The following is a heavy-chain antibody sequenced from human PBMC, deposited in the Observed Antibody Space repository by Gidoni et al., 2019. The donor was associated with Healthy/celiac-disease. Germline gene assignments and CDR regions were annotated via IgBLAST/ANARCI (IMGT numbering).Heavy chain of an antibody. D-gene: IGHD6-19*01. CDR2: IYHSGST. CDR3: ARDASGWYYGVEVDY. J-gene: IGHJ4*02. Sequence: QVQLQESGPGLVKPSETLSLPCPVPGSSISSGYYWGWIRQPPGKGLEWMGSIYHSGSTYYNPSRKSRVTISVDTSKNQFSLKLSSVTAADTAVYYCARDASGWYYGVEVDYWGQGTLVTVSS. CDR1: GSSISSGYY. V-gene: IGHV4-38-2*02.